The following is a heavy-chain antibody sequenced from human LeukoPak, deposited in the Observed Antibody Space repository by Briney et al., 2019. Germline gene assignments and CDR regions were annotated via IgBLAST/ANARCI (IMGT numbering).Heavy chain of an antibody. Sequence: PGGSLRLSCAASGFTVSSNYMSWVRQAPGKGLEWVSVIYSGGSTYYADSVKGRFTISRDNSKNTLHLQMNSLRAEDTAVYYCAREDYGDYAVHYWGQGTLVTVSS. CDR3: AREDYGDYAVHY. CDR2: IYSGGST. CDR1: GFTVSSNY. D-gene: IGHD4-17*01. V-gene: IGHV3-66*01. J-gene: IGHJ4*02.